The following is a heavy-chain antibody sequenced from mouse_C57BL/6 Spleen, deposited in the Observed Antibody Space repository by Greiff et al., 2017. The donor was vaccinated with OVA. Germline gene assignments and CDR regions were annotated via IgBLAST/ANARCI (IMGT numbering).Heavy chain of an antibody. J-gene: IGHJ1*03. CDR2: IDPSDSET. V-gene: IGHV1-52*01. CDR1: GYTFTSYW. CDR3: ARGWLLRDWYFDV. Sequence: QVQLQQPGAELVRPGSSVKLSCKASGYTFTSYWMHWVKQRPIQGLEWIGNIDPSDSETHYNQKFKDKATLTVDKSSSTAYMQLSSLTSEDSAVYYCARGWLLRDWYFDVWGTGTTATVSS. D-gene: IGHD2-3*01.